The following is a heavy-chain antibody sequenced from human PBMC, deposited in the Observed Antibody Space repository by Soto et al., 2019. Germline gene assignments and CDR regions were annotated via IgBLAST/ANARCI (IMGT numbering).Heavy chain of an antibody. CDR2: IYYSGST. CDR1: GGSISSYY. J-gene: IGHJ4*02. D-gene: IGHD2-15*01. Sequence: SETLSLTCTVSGGSISSYYWSWIRQPPGKGLERIGYIYYSGSTNYNPSLKSRVTISVDTSKNQFSLKLSSVTAADTAVYYCARGRGYCSGGSCSTNFDVWGQGTLVTVSS. CDR3: ARGRGYCSGGSCSTNFDV. V-gene: IGHV4-59*01.